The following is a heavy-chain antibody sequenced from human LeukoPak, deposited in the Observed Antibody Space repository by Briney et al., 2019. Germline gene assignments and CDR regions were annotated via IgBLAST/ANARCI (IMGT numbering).Heavy chain of an antibody. CDR2: INTNTGNP. J-gene: IGHJ5*02. D-gene: IGHD2-15*01. CDR3: ARDRGSMVVAATRRYWFDP. Sequence: ASVKVSCKASGYTFTGYYMHWVRQAPGQGLEWMGWINTNTGNPTYAQGFTGRFVFSLDTSVSTAYLQISSLKAEDTAVYYCARDRGSMVVAATRRYWFDPWGQGTLVTVSS. V-gene: IGHV7-4-1*02. CDR1: GYTFTGYY.